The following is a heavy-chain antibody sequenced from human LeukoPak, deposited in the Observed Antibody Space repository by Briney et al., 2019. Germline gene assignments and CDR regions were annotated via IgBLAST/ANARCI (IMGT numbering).Heavy chain of an antibody. CDR2: VSGSGAHT. CDR1: GFTFSSYA. Sequence: GGSLRLSCAASGFTFSSYAMTWVRQAPGKGLQWVSAVSGSGAHTYYADSVKGRFTISRDNFKNTVSLQLNSLRAEDTAMYYCAKDDDWGRFNHWGQGTLVTVSS. CDR3: AKDDDWGRFNH. D-gene: IGHD3-16*01. J-gene: IGHJ1*01. V-gene: IGHV3-23*01.